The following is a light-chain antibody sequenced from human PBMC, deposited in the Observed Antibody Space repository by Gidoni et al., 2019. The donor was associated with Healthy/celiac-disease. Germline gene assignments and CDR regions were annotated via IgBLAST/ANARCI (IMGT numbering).Light chain of an antibody. V-gene: IGKV4-1*01. Sequence: DIVMTQSPDSLAVYLGERATITCNSSQSGLYSSNNKNYLAWYQQKPGQSPKLLIYWASTRESGVPDRFSGSVSGTDFTLTICSLQAEDVAVYYCQQYYSTPYTFGQGTKLEIK. J-gene: IGKJ2*01. CDR2: WAS. CDR1: QSGLYSSNNKNY. CDR3: QQYYSTPYT.